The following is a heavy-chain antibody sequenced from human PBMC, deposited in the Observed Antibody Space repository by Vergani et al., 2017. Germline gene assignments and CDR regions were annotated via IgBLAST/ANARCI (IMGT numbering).Heavy chain of an antibody. CDR1: GYSFTEYS. J-gene: IGHJ5*02. D-gene: IGHD3-22*01. CDR3: VREPKPENLHGYHRGNWFDP. Sequence: QVQLVQSGSELKKPGASVKVSCKTSGYSFTEYSMNWVRQAPGQGLEWMGWINTDSGNPTYAQGFRGRFVFSLDTSLATAYLQINRLQAEDTALYYCVREPKPENLHGYHRGNWFDPWGQGTLVTVSS. V-gene: IGHV7-4-1*02. CDR2: INTDSGNP.